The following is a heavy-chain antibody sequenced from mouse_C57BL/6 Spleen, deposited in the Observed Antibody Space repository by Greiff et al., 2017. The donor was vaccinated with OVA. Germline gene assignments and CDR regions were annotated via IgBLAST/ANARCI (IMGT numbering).Heavy chain of an antibody. CDR2: IDPSDSCT. V-gene: IGHV1-50*01. D-gene: IGHD3-2*02. CDR3: GRGLRYFDD. Sequence: QVHVKQPGAELVKPGASVKLSCKASGYTFTSYWMQWVKQRPGQGLEWIGEIDPSDSCTNYNQKFKGKATLTVDTSSSTAYMQLSSLTSEDSAVYSGGRGLRYFDDWGQGTTLTVSS. CDR1: GYTFTSYW. J-gene: IGHJ2*01.